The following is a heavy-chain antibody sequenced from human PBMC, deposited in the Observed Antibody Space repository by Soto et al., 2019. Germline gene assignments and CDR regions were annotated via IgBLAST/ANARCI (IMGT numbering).Heavy chain of an antibody. CDR3: AKDPSAYSSGPNWFDP. V-gene: IGHV3-23*01. D-gene: IGHD6-19*01. CDR2: ISGSGGST. CDR1: GFTFRSYS. Sequence: GGSLRLSCAVSGFTFRSYSMNWVRQAPGKGLEWVSAISGSGGSTYYADSVKGRFTISRDNSKNTLYLQMNSLRAEDTAVYYCAKDPSAYSSGPNWFDPWGQGTLVTVS. J-gene: IGHJ5*02.